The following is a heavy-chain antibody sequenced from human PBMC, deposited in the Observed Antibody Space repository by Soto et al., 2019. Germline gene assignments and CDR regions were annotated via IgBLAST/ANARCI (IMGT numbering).Heavy chain of an antibody. V-gene: IGHV3-9*01. J-gene: IGHJ6*02. CDR1: GFTFDDYA. D-gene: IGHD5-18*01. Sequence: PGGSLRLSCAASGFTFDDYAMHWVRQAPGKGLEWVLGISWNSGSRGYADSVKGRITISRDNAKNSLYLQMNSLRAEDTALYYCAKDNDGYSYGYYYYYGMDVWGQGTTVTVSS. CDR2: ISWNSGSR. CDR3: AKDNDGYSYGYYYYYGMDV.